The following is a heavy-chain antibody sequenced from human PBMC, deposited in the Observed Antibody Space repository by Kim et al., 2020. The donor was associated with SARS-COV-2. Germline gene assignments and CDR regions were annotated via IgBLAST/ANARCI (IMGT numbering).Heavy chain of an antibody. V-gene: IGHV4-34*01. CDR3: AGVGYSSSSHWYFDL. D-gene: IGHD6-6*01. J-gene: IGHJ2*01. Sequence: PTLKSRVTISVDTSKHQFSLKLSSVTAADTAVYYCAGVGYSSSSHWYFDLWGRGTLVTVSS.